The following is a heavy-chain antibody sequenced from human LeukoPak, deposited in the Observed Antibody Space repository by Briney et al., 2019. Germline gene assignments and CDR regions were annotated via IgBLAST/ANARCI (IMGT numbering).Heavy chain of an antibody. CDR2: ISGSGGST. J-gene: IGHJ5*02. CDR1: GFTFSSYA. V-gene: IGHV3-23*01. D-gene: IGHD3-10*01. Sequence: GGSLRLSCAASGFTFSSYAMSWVRQAPGKGREWVSDISGSGGSTYYADSVKGRFTISRDNSKNTLYLQMNSLRAEDTAVDYCAKDPFLWFGELSDWFDPWGQGTLVTVSS. CDR3: AKDPFLWFGELSDWFDP.